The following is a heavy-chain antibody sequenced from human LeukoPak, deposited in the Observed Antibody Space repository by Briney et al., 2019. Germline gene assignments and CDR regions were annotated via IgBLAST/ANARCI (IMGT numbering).Heavy chain of an antibody. J-gene: IGHJ6*04. CDR3: ARGAMVRGAPLYYYYYGMDV. V-gene: IGHV3-21*01. D-gene: IGHD3-10*01. CDR2: ISSSSSYI. Sequence: PGRSLRLSCAASGFTFSSYSMNWVRQAPGKGLEWVSSISSSSSYIYYVDSVKGRFTISRDNAKNSLYLQMNSLRAEDTAVYYCARGAMVRGAPLYYYYYGMDVWGKGTTVTVSS. CDR1: GFTFSSYS.